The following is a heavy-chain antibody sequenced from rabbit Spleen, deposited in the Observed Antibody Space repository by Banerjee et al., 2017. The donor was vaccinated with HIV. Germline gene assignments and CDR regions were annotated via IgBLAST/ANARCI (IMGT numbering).Heavy chain of an antibody. CDR1: GIDLMSIAM. D-gene: IGHD7-1*01. CDR3: ARFYAGYGDFGHAAM. J-gene: IGHJ4*01. CDR2: IYTGNGKT. V-gene: IGHV1S45*01. Sequence: ELKESGGRLVTPGGSLTLSCKASGIDLMSIAMSWVRQAPGKGLEWIGCIYTGNGKTYYASWAKGRFTISKTSSTTVTLQMTSLTAADTATYFCARFYAGYGDFGHAAMWGQGTLVTVS.